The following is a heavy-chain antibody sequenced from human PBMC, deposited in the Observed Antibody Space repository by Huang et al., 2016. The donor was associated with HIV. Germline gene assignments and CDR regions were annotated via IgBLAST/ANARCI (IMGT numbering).Heavy chain of an antibody. J-gene: IGHJ4*02. V-gene: IGHV1-69*13. Sequence: QVQLVQSGAEVKQPGSSVRVSCKASGGTFISYAMAGGRQAPVQGLEWMGGIIPMFGTLNYAQKFQGRVTITADGSTKTAYMVMRGLGSGDTAVYYCVLRGKWRHSGEAGDFDYWGQGTLVTVS. CDR2: IIPMFGTL. CDR1: GGTFISYA. CDR3: VLRGKWRHSGEAGDFDY. D-gene: IGHD2-21*01.